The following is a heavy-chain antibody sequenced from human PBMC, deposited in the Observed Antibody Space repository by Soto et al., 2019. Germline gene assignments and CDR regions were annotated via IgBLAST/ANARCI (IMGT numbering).Heavy chain of an antibody. J-gene: IGHJ2*01. CDR3: ASSEVEGSSWYFDL. Sequence: QVQLQESGPGLVKPSGTLSLTCAVSGGSISSSNWWSWVRQPPGKGLEWIEEIYHSGSTNYNPSLKSRVTISVDKSKNQFSLKLSSVTAADTAVYYCASSEVEGSSWYFDLWGRGTLVTVSS. CDR1: GGSISSSNW. V-gene: IGHV4-4*02. CDR2: IYHSGST. D-gene: IGHD2-2*01.